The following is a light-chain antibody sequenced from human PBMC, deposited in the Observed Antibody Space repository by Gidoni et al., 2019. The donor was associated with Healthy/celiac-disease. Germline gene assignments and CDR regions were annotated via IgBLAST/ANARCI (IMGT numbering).Light chain of an antibody. V-gene: IGKV4-1*01. Sequence: DIVMTQSPDPLPVSLGERATSNCKSSQSVLYSSNNKNYLAWYQQKPGQPPKLLIYWASTRESGVPDRFSGSGSGTDFTLTISSLQAEDVAVYYCQQYYSTPPTFGQGTKVEIK. J-gene: IGKJ1*01. CDR2: WAS. CDR3: QQYYSTPPT. CDR1: QSVLYSSNNKNY.